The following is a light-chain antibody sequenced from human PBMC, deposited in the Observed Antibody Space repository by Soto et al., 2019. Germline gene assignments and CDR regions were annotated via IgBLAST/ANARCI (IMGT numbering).Light chain of an antibody. J-gene: IGLJ1*01. CDR1: DSNIGSNS. V-gene: IGLV1-47*02. CDR3: AAWDASLSACV. Sequence: QSVLTQPPSASGTAGQMVTISCSEGDSNIGSNSVYWYQHLPRMAPKLLIHYNNQRPSGVPDRFSGSRSGTSASLAIVGLRSEDEAVYYCAAWDASLSACVFGNGTKVTVL. CDR2: YNN.